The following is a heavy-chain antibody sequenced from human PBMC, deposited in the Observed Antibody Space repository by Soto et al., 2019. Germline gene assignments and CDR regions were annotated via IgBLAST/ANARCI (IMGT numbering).Heavy chain of an antibody. CDR1: SGSISSSNW. CDR3: TRAYSGYDSKRYYYYYYMDV. D-gene: IGHD5-12*01. V-gene: IGHV4-4*02. J-gene: IGHJ6*03. CDR2: IYHSGIT. Sequence: QVQLQESGPGLVKPSGTLSLTCAVSSGSISSSNWWSWVRQPPGKWLEWIGEIYHSGITNYNPSLKSRVTISVDKSKNQFSLKLSSVTAADTAVYYCTRAYSGYDSKRYYYYYYMDVWGKGTTVTVSS.